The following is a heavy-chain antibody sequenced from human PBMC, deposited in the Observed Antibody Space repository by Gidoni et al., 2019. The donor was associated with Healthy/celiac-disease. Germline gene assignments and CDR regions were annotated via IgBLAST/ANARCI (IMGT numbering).Heavy chain of an antibody. CDR1: GFSLSTASMG. J-gene: IGHJ5*02. CDR3: ARGIAAAGRGLVPRWFDP. V-gene: IGHV2-26*01. Sequence: VTLNESGHVLVTPSESLSLPCTVSGFSLSTASMGVSLIRQPPGKALEWLAHLFSNDEKSFSTSLKSRLTIAKDISKSQVVLTMTNMDPVDTATYYCARGIAAAGRGLVPRWFDPWGQGTLVTVSS. CDR2: LFSNDEK. D-gene: IGHD6-13*01.